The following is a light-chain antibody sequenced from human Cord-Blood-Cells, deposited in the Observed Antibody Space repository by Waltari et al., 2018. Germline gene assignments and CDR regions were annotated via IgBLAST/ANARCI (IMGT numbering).Light chain of an antibody. CDR2: EGS. CDR3: CSYAGSSTWV. V-gene: IGLV2-23*01. Sequence: QSALTQPASVSGSPGQSITISCTGTSSDVGSYNLVSWYQQHPGKAPKLMIYEGSKRPSGFSNRFSGSNSGNTASLTIAGLQAEDEADYCCCSYAGSSTWVFGGGTKLTVL. CDR1: SSDVGSYNL. J-gene: IGLJ3*02.